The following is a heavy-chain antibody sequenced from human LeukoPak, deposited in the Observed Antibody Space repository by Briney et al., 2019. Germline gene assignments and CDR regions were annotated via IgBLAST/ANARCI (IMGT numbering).Heavy chain of an antibody. CDR2: IKEDGSEK. Sequence: GGFLRLSCAASGFTFSSYWMSWVRQAPGKGLEWVANIKEDGSEKHYVDSVKGRFTISRDNAKNLMYLQMNSLTAEDTAVYYCARDLPDIWGQGTMVTVS. CDR1: GFTFSSYW. CDR3: ARDLPDI. V-gene: IGHV3-7*01. J-gene: IGHJ3*02.